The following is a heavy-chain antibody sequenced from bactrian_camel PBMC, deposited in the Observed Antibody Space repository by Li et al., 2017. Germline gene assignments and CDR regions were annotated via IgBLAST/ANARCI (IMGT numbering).Heavy chain of an antibody. V-gene: IGHV3S53*01. D-gene: IGHD5*01. CDR3: AACDNGSGFAYRY. CDR1: GSIITLCG. Sequence: VQLVESGGGSVQAGGSLKLSCAASGSIITLCGMGWYRQAPGKQREVVSTITRAGTTSYVDSVKGRFTISRDNDNAKNTLYLQMNSLQTEDTAVYYCAACDNGSGFAYRYWGQGTQVTVS. J-gene: IGHJ4*01. CDR2: ITRAGTT.